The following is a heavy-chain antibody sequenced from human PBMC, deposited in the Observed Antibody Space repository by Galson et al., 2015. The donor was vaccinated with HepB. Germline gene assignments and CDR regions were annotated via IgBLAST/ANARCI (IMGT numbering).Heavy chain of an antibody. D-gene: IGHD6-13*01. CDR3: ASYYASGWYFNQDYGMDV. V-gene: IGHV3-30*04. CDR1: GFTFSSYA. CDR2: ISSDGSNK. J-gene: IGHJ6*02. Sequence: SLRLSCAASGFTFSSYAMHWVRQAPGKGLEGVAVISSDGSNKYYADSVKGRFTISRDNSKNTLYLQMNSLRAEETAVYYCASYYASGWYFNQDYGMDVWGQGATVTVSS.